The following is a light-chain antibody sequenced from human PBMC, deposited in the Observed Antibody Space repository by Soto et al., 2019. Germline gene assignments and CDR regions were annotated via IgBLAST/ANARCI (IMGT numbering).Light chain of an antibody. CDR2: DVS. J-gene: IGLJ1*01. Sequence: QSVLTQPASVSVSPGQSITISCTGTSSDVGGYNYVSWYQQHPGKAPKLMIYDVSNRPSGVSNRFSGSKSGNTASLTTSGLQAEDEADYYCRLYTSSSTHVFGTGTKVTV. CDR3: RLYTSSSTHV. V-gene: IGLV2-14*01. CDR1: SSDVGGYNY.